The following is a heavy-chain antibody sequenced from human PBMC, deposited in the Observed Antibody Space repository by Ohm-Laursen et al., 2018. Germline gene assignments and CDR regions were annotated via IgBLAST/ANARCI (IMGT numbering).Heavy chain of an antibody. CDR3: TTGSRIVVVPDD. CDR2: IKSKTDGGTT. Sequence: GSLRLSCAASGFTFSNAWMSWVRQAPGKGLEWVGRIKSKTDGGTTDYAAPVKGRFTISRDDSKNTLYLQMNSLKTEDTAVYYCTTGSRIVVVPDDWGQGTLVTVSS. CDR1: GFTFSNAW. D-gene: IGHD2-2*01. J-gene: IGHJ4*02. V-gene: IGHV3-15*01.